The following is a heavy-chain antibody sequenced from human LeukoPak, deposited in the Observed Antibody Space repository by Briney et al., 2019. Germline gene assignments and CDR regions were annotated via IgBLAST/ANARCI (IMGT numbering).Heavy chain of an antibody. D-gene: IGHD2-21*02. CDR2: IYPGDSDT. V-gene: IGHV5-51*01. CDR1: GYSFTSYW. CDR3: ARHDGCGTYCGGDRGLDY. Sequence: GESPKISCKGSGYSFTSYWIGWVRQMPGKGLEWMGIIYPGDSDTRYSPSFQGQVTISADKSISTAYLQWSSLKASDTAMYYCARHDGCGTYCGGDRGLDYWGQGTLVTVSS. J-gene: IGHJ4*02.